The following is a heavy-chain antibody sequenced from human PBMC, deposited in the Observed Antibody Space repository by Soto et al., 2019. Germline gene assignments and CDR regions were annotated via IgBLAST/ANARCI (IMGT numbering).Heavy chain of an antibody. V-gene: IGHV3-33*01. J-gene: IGHJ6*02. D-gene: IGHD2-8*01. CDR1: GFTFSSYG. Sequence: QVQRVESGGGVVQPGRSLRLSRAATGFTFSSYGMHWVRQAPGKGLEWVAVIWYDGSNKYYADAVKGRFTISRDNSKKAMDLQMNCLSGGARAVYYCARDNRYCTNGVCYTSYYYDGMDVWGQGTTVTVSS. CDR3: ARDNRYCTNGVCYTSYYYDGMDV. CDR2: IWYDGSNK.